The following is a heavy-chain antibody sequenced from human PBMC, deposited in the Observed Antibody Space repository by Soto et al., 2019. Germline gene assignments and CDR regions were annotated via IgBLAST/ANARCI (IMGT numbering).Heavy chain of an antibody. V-gene: IGHV4-31*03. CDR1: GGSISSGGYY. Sequence: QVQLQESGPGLVKPSQTLSLTCTVSGGSISSGGYYWSWIRQHPGKGLEWIGYIYYSGSTYYNPSPKTRVTISVDTSKNPLSLKLSSVTAADTAVYYCARWPQLEPRFDYWGQGTLVTVSS. CDR2: IYYSGST. CDR3: ARWPQLEPRFDY. D-gene: IGHD1-1*01. J-gene: IGHJ4*02.